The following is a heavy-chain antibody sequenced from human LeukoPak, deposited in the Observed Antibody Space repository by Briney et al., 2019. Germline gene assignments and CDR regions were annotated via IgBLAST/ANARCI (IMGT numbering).Heavy chain of an antibody. D-gene: IGHD6-6*01. Sequence: PSETLSLTCTVSGGSVSSGSYYWSWIRQPPGKGLEWIGGLSYTGSSYYNPSLKSPVTISGDTSKNQFSLKVRSVTAADTAVYYCARPFGTSSGFDYWGQGILVTVSS. CDR3: ARPFGTSSGFDY. V-gene: IGHV4-39*01. J-gene: IGHJ4*02. CDR1: GGSVSSGSYY. CDR2: LSYTGSS.